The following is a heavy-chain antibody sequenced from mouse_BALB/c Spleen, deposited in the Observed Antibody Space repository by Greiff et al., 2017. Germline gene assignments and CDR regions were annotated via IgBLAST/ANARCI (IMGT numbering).Heavy chain of an antibody. J-gene: IGHJ4*01. D-gene: IGHD1-1*01. CDR2: IDPYNGGT. Sequence: EVKLMESGPELGKPGASVKISCKASGYSFTGYNMYWVKQSHRKSLEWIGYIDPYNGGTSYNQKSKGKATLTVDKSSSTAYMHLNSLTSEDSAIYYCARGSYYYALDYWGQGTSVTVSS. V-gene: IGHV1S135*01. CDR1: GYSFTGYN. CDR3: ARGSYYYALDY.